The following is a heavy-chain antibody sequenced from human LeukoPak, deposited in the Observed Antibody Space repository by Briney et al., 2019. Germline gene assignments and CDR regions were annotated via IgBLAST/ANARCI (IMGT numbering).Heavy chain of an antibody. J-gene: IGHJ4*02. CDR3: ARDKGTSYLSSFDY. CDR2: INHSGST. CDR1: GGSFSGYY. V-gene: IGHV4-34*01. Sequence: SETLSLTCAVYGGSFSGYYWSWIRQPPGKGLEWIGEINHSGSTNYNPSLKSRVTISVDTSKNQFSLKLSSVTAADTAVYYCARDKGTSYLSSFDYWGQGTLVTVSS. D-gene: IGHD6-6*01.